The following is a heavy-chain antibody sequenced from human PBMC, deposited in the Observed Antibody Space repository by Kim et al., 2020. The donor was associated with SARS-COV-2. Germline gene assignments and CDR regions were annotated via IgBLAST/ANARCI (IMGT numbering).Heavy chain of an antibody. V-gene: IGHV3-23*01. Sequence: GGSLRLSCAAPGFTFSSYALSWVRQAPGKGLEWVSTISGSGGSTYYADSVKGRFTISRDNSKNTLYLQMNSLRAEDTAVYYCAKDPFYDFWSGYYFDYWGQGTLVTVSS. CDR3: AKDPFYDFWSGYYFDY. D-gene: IGHD3-3*01. J-gene: IGHJ4*02. CDR2: ISGSGGST. CDR1: GFTFSSYA.